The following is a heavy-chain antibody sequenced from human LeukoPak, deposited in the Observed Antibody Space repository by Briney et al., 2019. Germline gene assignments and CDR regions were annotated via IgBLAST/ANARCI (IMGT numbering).Heavy chain of an antibody. CDR2: IYHSGST. CDR1: GGSISSGGYY. Sequence: SETLSLTCTVSGGSISSGGYYWSWIRQPPGKGLEWIGYIYHSGSTYYNPSLKSRVTISVGRSKNQFSLKLSSVTAADTAVYYCASVPTGFWSGYTYYFDYWGQGTLVTVSS. J-gene: IGHJ4*02. D-gene: IGHD3-3*01. V-gene: IGHV4-30-2*01. CDR3: ASVPTGFWSGYTYYFDY.